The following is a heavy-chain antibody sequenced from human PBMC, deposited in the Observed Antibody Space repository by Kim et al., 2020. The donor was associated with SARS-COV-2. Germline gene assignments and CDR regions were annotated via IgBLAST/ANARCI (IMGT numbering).Heavy chain of an antibody. J-gene: IGHJ4*02. D-gene: IGHD3-16*01. V-gene: IGHV4-34*01. CDR2: INRSGGT. CDR3: ARLHGGIIV. Sequence: SETLSLTCGFYGGSVSNNYWSWIRQLPGMGLEWIGEINRSGGTDYKPSLESRVTISIDASKKQISLKLTSVTAADTAVYYCARLHGGIIVWREVTLVTVSS. CDR1: GGSVSNNY.